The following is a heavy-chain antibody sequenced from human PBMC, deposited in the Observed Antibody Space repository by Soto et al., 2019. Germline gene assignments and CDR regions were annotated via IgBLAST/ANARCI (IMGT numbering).Heavy chain of an antibody. Sequence: EVQLVETGGGLIQPGGSLRLSCAASGFAVSNSYMSWVRQAQGKGLEWVSVIYADGTTHSADSVRGRFTISRDSSRNTVYLQMNNLRAEYTAVYYCARDWNGDSVIEHWGQGTLGTVSS. CDR2: IYADGTT. J-gene: IGHJ1*01. D-gene: IGHD4-17*01. V-gene: IGHV3-53*02. CDR1: GFAVSNSY. CDR3: ARDWNGDSVIEH.